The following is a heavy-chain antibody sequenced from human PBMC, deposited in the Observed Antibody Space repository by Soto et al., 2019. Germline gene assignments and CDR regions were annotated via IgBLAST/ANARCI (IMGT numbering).Heavy chain of an antibody. V-gene: IGHV5-51*01. Sequence: GESLKISCKGSGYSFPSYWIGWVRQMPGRGLEWMGIIYPGDSDTRYGPSFQGQVTISADKSISTAYLQWSSLKASDTAMYYCAGGGVRGVITRTRDYYGMDVWGQGTTVTVSS. D-gene: IGHD3-10*01. CDR1: GYSFPSYW. J-gene: IGHJ6*02. CDR2: IYPGDSDT. CDR3: AGGGVRGVITRTRDYYGMDV.